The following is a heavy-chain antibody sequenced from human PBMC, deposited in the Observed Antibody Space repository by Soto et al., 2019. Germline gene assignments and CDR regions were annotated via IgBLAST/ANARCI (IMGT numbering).Heavy chain of an antibody. CDR2: IWNDGSNE. D-gene: IGHD3-22*01. CDR3: ARNQTDSGGYSDS. CDR1: GFNFSSYG. J-gene: IGHJ4*02. Sequence: GSLRLSCEASGFNFSSYGIHWVRQAPGKGLGWVAIIWNDGSNEYYADSEKGRFTISRDNSKNTVYLQVSKLRAEDTAVYFCARNQTDSGGYSDSWGQGTLVTVSS. V-gene: IGHV3-33*01.